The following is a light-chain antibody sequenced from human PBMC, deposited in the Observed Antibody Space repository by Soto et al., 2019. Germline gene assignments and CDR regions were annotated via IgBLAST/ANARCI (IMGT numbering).Light chain of an antibody. Sequence: QSALTQPRSVSGSPGQSVTISCTGTSSDVGGYNYVSWYQQHPGKAPKLMIYDVSKRPSGVPDRFSGSKSSNTASLTISGLQAEDEADYYCCSYAGSYTPFYVFGTGTKLTVL. CDR2: DVS. J-gene: IGLJ1*01. V-gene: IGLV2-11*01. CDR3: CSYAGSYTPFYV. CDR1: SSDVGGYNY.